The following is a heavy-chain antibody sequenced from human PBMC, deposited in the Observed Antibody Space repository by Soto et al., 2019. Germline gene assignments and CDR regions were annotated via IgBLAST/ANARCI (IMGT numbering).Heavy chain of an antibody. CDR1: GGTFSGYA. J-gene: IGHJ4*02. Sequence: VQLVQSGAEVKKPGSSVKVSCKASGGTFSGYAITWVRQAPGHGLEWIGGSIPIFGTATYAPQFQGRVTIIADESTSTTYMELSSLRSEDTAVYYCARGDSPYYYDSSGYYNDFWGQGTLVTVSS. CDR2: SIPIFGTA. V-gene: IGHV1-69*01. CDR3: ARGDSPYYYDSSGYYNDF. D-gene: IGHD3-22*01.